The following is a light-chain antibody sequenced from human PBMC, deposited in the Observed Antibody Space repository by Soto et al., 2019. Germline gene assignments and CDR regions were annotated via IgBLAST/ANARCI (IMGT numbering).Light chain of an antibody. J-gene: IGKJ1*01. V-gene: IGKV1-5*03. CDR2: KAS. CDR1: QTISSW. Sequence: DIQMTQSPSTLSGSVGDRVTITCRASQTISSWLAWYRQKPGKAPKLLIYKASTLKSGVPSRFSGSGSGTQFTLTTSSLQPDDSATYYCQHNNSYSEAFGQGTKV. CDR3: QHNNSYSEA.